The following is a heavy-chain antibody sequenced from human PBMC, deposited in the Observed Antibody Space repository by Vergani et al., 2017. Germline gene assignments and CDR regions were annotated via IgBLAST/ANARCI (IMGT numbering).Heavy chain of an antibody. Sequence: QVQLVESGGGLVKPGGSLRLSCAASGFPFSDYYMSWIRQAPGKGLEWVSYISSSSSYTNYAESVKGRFTISRDNAKNSLYLQMNSLRAEDTAVYYCARGYNGDYVRWLWFDYWGQGTLVTVSS. CDR1: GFPFSDYY. D-gene: IGHD4-17*01. CDR3: ARGYNGDYVRWLWFDY. J-gene: IGHJ4*02. V-gene: IGHV3-11*06. CDR2: ISSSSSYT.